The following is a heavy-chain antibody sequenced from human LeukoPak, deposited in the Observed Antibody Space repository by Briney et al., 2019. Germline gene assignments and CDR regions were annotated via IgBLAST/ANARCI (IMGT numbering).Heavy chain of an antibody. CDR2: ISSSSSTI. J-gene: IGHJ4*02. Sequence: PGGSLRLSCAASGFTFSSYGMTWVRQAPGKGLEWVSYISSSSSTIYYADSVKGRFTISRDNSKNTLYLQMNSLRAEDTAVYYCAKGPDFDYWGQGTLVTVSS. CDR3: AKGPDFDY. V-gene: IGHV3-48*01. CDR1: GFTFSSYG.